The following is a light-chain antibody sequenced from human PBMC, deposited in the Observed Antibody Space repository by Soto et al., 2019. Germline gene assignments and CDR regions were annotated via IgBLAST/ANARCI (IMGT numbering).Light chain of an antibody. CDR3: LQRSGWPWT. Sequence: EIVLTQSPATLSLSPGERAILSCRASQSVSSYLAWYQQKPGQAPRLLIYDASNRATGIPARFSGSGSGTDFTLTISSLEPEDFAVYYCLQRSGWPWTFGQGTKVEIK. CDR1: QSVSSY. V-gene: IGKV3-11*01. J-gene: IGKJ1*01. CDR2: DAS.